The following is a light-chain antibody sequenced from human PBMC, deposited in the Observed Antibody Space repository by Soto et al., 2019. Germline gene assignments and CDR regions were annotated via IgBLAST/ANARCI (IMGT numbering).Light chain of an antibody. V-gene: IGKV3-20*01. J-gene: IGKJ2*01. Sequence: EVVLTQSPGTLSFSPGERATLSCRASQSVSNSYLAWYQQKPGQAPRLLIYGASSRATGIPDRFSGSGSGTDFTLTISRLEPEDLAVYYCQQYGSSPRTFGQGTKLEI. CDR1: QSVSNSY. CDR2: GAS. CDR3: QQYGSSPRT.